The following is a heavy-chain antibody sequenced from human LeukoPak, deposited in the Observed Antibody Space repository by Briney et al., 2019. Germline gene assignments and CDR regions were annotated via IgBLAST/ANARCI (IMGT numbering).Heavy chain of an antibody. V-gene: IGHV3-74*01. CDR3: AREEEDYYDSSGYYPLDY. J-gene: IGHJ4*02. CDR2: INSDGSST. D-gene: IGHD3-22*01. CDR1: GFTFSSYW. Sequence: GGSLRLSCAASGFTFSSYWMHWVRHAPGKGLVWVSRINSDGSSTIYADSVKGRFTISRDNAKNTLYLQMNSLRAEDTAVYYCAREEEDYYDSSGYYPLDYWGQGTLVTVSS.